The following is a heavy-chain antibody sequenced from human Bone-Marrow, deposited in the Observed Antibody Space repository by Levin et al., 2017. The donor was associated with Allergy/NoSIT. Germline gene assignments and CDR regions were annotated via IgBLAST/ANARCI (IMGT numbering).Heavy chain of an antibody. CDR1: GGSIRSYY. CDR3: ARIGIYRYFDY. Sequence: SETLSLTCTVSGGSIRSYYWSWIRQPAGKGLEWIGRIFPSGTTSYYPSLKSRVTMLVDTSKNHFSLNLNSVTAADTAVYYCARIGIYRYFDYWGQGTLVTVSS. CDR2: IFPSGTT. D-gene: IGHD1-14*01. V-gene: IGHV4-4*07. J-gene: IGHJ4*02.